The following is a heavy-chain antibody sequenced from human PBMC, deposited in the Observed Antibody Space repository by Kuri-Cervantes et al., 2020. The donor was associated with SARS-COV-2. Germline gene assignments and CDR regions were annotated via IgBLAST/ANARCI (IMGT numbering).Heavy chain of an antibody. J-gene: IGHJ4*02. CDR2: FDPEDGET. D-gene: IGHD2-15*01. CDR1: GHTFTELS. CDR3: ATYCSGGSCYLLSGELDY. V-gene: IGHV1-24*01. Sequence: ASVKVSCKVSGHTFTELSMHWVRQAPGKGLEWMGGFDPEDGETIYAQKFQGRVTMTEDTSTDTAYMELSSLRSEDTAVYYCATYCSGGSCYLLSGELDYWGQGTLVTVSS.